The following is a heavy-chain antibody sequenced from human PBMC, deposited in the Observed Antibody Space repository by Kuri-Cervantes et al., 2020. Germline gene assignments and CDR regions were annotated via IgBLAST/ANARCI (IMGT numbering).Heavy chain of an antibody. CDR3: ARDLPTGGYSYGSPLEGFDY. V-gene: IGHV3-53*05. CDR2: IYSGGST. J-gene: IGHJ4*02. CDR1: GFTVSSNY. Sequence: GGSLRLSCAASGFTVSSNYMSWVRQAPGKGLEWVSVIYSGGSTYYADSVKGRFTISRDNSKNTLYLQMNSLRAEDTAVYYCARDLPTGGYSYGSPLEGFDYWGQGTLVTVSS. D-gene: IGHD5-18*01.